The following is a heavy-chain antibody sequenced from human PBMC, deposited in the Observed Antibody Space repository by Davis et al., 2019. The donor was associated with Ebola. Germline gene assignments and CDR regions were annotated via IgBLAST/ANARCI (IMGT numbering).Heavy chain of an antibody. J-gene: IGHJ6*02. CDR2: IIPIFGTA. CDR1: GGTFSSYA. CDR3: ARDSSRSNYRYYYYYGMDV. V-gene: IGHV1-69*13. D-gene: IGHD4-11*01. Sequence: AASVKVSCKASGGTFSSYAISWVRQAPGQGLEWMGGIIPIFGTANYAQKFQGRVTITADESTSTAYMELSSLRSEDTAVYYCARDSSRSNYRYYYYYGMDVWGQGTTVTVSS.